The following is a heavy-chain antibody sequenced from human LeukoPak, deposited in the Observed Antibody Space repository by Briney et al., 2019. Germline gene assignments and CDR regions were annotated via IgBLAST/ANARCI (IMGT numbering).Heavy chain of an antibody. D-gene: IGHD3-22*01. CDR1: GYTFTSYG. CDR2: INTNTGHP. Sequence: ASVKVSCKASGYTFTSYGISWVRQAPGQGLEWMGWINTNTGHPTYAQGFTGRFVFSLGTSVRTAYLQISSLKAEDTAVYYCASSHDTSGYYYHFDYWGQGTLVTVSS. J-gene: IGHJ4*02. V-gene: IGHV7-4-1*02. CDR3: ASSHDTSGYYYHFDY.